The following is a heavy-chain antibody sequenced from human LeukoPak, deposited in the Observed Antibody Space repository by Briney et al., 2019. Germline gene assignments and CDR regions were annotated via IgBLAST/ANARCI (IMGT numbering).Heavy chain of an antibody. J-gene: IGHJ5*02. Sequence: ASVKVSCKASGYTFTGYYMHWVRQAPGQGLEWMGWINPNSGGTNYAQKFQGRVTITADKSTSTAYMELSSLRSEDTAVYYCARGGGQWELPSNNWFDPWGQGTLVTVSS. CDR3: ARGGGQWELPSNNWFDP. CDR2: INPNSGGT. CDR1: GYTFTGYY. D-gene: IGHD1-26*01. V-gene: IGHV1-2*02.